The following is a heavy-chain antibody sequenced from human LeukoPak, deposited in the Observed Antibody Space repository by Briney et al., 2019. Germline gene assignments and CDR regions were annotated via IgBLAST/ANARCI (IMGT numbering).Heavy chain of an antibody. Sequence: SETLSLTCTVSGGSISSYYWSWIRQPAGKGLEWIGRIYTSGSTNYNPSLKSRVTISVDTSKNQFSLKLSSVTAADTAVYYCARGRKQLWLYVVSAGAFVIWGQGTMVTVSS. CDR3: ARGRKQLWLYVVSAGAFVI. D-gene: IGHD5-18*01. CDR2: IYTSGST. CDR1: GGSISSYY. V-gene: IGHV4-4*07. J-gene: IGHJ3*02.